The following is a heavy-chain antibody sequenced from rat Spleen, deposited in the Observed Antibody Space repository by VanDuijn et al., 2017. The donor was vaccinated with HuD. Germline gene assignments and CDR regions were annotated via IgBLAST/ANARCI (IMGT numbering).Heavy chain of an antibody. CDR3: ARHRYKRTVAAVDY. V-gene: IGHV5-25*01. J-gene: IGHJ2*01. Sequence: EVQLVESGGGLVQPGRSLKLSCAASRISFRNYYMAWVRQAPTKGLEWVAHITTGGGGTTYYRDSVKGRFTISRDDAKSTLYLQMDSLRSEDTATYYCARHRYKRTVAAVDYWGQGVMVTVSS. CDR1: RISFRNYY. CDR2: ITTGGGGTT. D-gene: IGHD1-8*01.